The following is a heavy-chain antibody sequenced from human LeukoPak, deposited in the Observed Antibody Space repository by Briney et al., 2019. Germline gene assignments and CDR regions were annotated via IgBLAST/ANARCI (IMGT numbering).Heavy chain of an antibody. V-gene: IGHV3-7*01. CDR2: IKQDGSEK. CDR1: GFTFSSYW. Sequence: GGSLRFYCAASGFTFSSYWMSWVRQAPGKGLEWVANIKQDGSEKYYVDSVKGRFTIFRDNAKNSLYLQMNSLRAEDTAVYYCAGYSSRWYRAFDIWGQGTMVTVSS. D-gene: IGHD6-19*01. CDR3: AGYSSRWYRAFDI. J-gene: IGHJ3*02.